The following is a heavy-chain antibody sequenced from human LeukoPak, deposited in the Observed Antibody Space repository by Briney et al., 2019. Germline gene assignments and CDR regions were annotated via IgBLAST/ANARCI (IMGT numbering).Heavy chain of an antibody. CDR1: GYSFTSYR. CDR3: ARRVVNNRNWYFNL. CDR2: IYPGDTDT. Sequence: GESLQISCKGSGYSFTSYRIGWVRQMPGKGLEWMGIIYPGDTDTRYSPSFQGQVTISADKSISTSYLQWSSLKASDTAMYYCARRVVNNRNWYFNLWGRGTLVTVSS. V-gene: IGHV5-51*01. J-gene: IGHJ2*01. D-gene: IGHD4-23*01.